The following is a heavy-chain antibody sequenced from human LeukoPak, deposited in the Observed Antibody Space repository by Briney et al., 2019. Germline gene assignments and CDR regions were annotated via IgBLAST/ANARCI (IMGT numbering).Heavy chain of an antibody. Sequence: PSETLSLTCTVSGGSISSGDNYWSWIRQPPGKGLEWLGYIYYSGSTYYNPSLKSRVTISVDKSKNQFSLKLNSVTAADTAVYYCARGDLYSSSWYNWGQGTLVTVSS. V-gene: IGHV4-30-4*08. D-gene: IGHD6-13*01. J-gene: IGHJ4*02. CDR1: GGSISSGDNY. CDR2: IYYSGST. CDR3: ARGDLYSSSWYN.